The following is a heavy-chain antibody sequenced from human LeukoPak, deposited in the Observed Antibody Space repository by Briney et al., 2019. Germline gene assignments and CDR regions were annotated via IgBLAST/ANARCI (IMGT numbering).Heavy chain of an antibody. D-gene: IGHD1/OR15-1a*01. V-gene: IGHV3-53*01. Sequence: GGSLRLSCAASGFTVSSSYMTWIRQAPGKGLEWVSVIYGGGGTYYAGSVKGRFIISRDNSNNTLYLQMNSLRAEDTAVYYCARDWNNMAGWFDPWGQGTLVTVSS. CDR3: ARDWNNMAGWFDP. CDR2: IYGGGGT. CDR1: GFTVSSSY. J-gene: IGHJ5*02.